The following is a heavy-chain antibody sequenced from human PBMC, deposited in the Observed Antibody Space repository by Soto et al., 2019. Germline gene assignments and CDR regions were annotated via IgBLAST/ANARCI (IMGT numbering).Heavy chain of an antibody. J-gene: IGHJ5*02. V-gene: IGHV3-23*01. CDR1: GFTFSSYP. CDR3: AKAGGGELLPGPCSAP. D-gene: IGHD3-10*01. Sequence: PGGSLRLSCAASGFTFSSYPMSWVRQAPGKGLEWVSAISGSGISTYYADSVKGRFTISRDNSKNTLYLQMNSLRAEDTAVYYCAKAGGGELLPGPCSAPWGQGPLVPVSS. CDR2: ISGSGIST.